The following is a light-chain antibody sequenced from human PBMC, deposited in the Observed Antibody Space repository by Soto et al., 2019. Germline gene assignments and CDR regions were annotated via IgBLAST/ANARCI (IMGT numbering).Light chain of an antibody. J-gene: IGKJ3*01. CDR3: QQYGFN. CDR2: DAS. CDR1: QSVSYW. V-gene: IGKV1-5*01. Sequence: DIPMTQSPSTLSASVGDRVTITCRASQSVSYWLAWYQQKPGKAPKLLIHDASSLESGVPSRFRGGGSGQEFTLTISGLQPDDFANYDCQQYGFNFGPGTKVEMK.